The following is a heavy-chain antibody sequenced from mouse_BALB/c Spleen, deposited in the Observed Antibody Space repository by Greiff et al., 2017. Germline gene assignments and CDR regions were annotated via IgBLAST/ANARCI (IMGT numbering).Heavy chain of an antibody. J-gene: IGHJ4*01. D-gene: IGHD1-2*01. CDR2: INPYNDGT. CDR3: ARSYGYFYYYAMDY. V-gene: IGHV1-14*01. CDR1: GYTFTSYV. Sequence: VQLQQSGPELVKPGASVKMSCKASGYTFTSYVMPWLKQKPGQGLEWIGYINPYNDGTKYNEKFKGKATLTSDKSSSTAYMELSSLTSEDSAVYYCARSYGYFYYYAMDYWGQGTSVTVSS.